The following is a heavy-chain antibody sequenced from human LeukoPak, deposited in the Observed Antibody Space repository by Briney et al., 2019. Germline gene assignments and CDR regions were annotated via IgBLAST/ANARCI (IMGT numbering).Heavy chain of an antibody. CDR2: INPNSGGT. V-gene: IGHV1-2*02. CDR3: ARVYYYASGRLDS. Sequence: GASVKVSCKASGYTFTGYYMHWVRQAPGQGLEWMGWINPNSGGTNYAQKFQGRVTMPRDTSISTAYMELSRLRSDDTAVFYCARVYYYASGRLDSWGQGTLITVSS. J-gene: IGHJ4*02. CDR1: GYTFTGYY. D-gene: IGHD3-10*01.